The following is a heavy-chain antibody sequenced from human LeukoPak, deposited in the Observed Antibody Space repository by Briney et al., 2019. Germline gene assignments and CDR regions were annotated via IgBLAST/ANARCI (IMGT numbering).Heavy chain of an antibody. CDR2: IIPIFGTA. J-gene: IGHJ5*02. D-gene: IGHD1-26*01. V-gene: IGHV1-69*06. Sequence: SVKVSCKASGGTFSSYAISWVRQAPGQGLEWMGGIIPIFGTANYAQKFQGRVTITADKSTSTAYMELRSLRSDDTAVYYCARLIPQKWELPGKWFDPWGQGTLVTVSS. CDR3: ARLIPQKWELPGKWFDP. CDR1: GGTFSSYA.